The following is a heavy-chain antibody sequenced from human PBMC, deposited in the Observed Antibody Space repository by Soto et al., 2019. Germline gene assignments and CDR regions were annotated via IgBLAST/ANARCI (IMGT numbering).Heavy chain of an antibody. D-gene: IGHD2-15*01. CDR1: GGTFSTHA. CDR2: IIPISGTT. Sequence: QVQLVQSGAEVKKPGSSVKVSCKASGGTFSTHAIIWVRQAPGHGLEWMGGIIPISGTTYYTQKFQGRVTITADEPTGSAFVELSSLKPYDTAVCYCGRGYCSGGNCDSGMDVCCQGAMVTVSS. CDR3: GRGYCSGGNCDSGMDV. V-gene: IGHV1-69*01. J-gene: IGHJ6*02.